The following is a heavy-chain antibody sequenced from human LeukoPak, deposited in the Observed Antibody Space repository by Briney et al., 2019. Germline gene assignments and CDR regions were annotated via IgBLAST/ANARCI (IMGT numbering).Heavy chain of an antibody. CDR1: GFTFDDYA. CDR2: ISGDGGST. J-gene: IGHJ4*02. V-gene: IGHV3-43*02. Sequence: GGSLRLSCAASGFTFDDYALHWVRQAPGKGLEWVSLISGDGGSTYYADSVKGRFTISRDNAKNTLYLQMNSLRAEDTAVYYCAREGDYGDYFDYWGQGTLVTVSS. D-gene: IGHD4-17*01. CDR3: AREGDYGDYFDY.